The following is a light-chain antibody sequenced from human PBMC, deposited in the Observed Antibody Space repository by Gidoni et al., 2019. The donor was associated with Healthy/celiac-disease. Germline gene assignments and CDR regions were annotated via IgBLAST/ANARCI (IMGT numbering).Light chain of an antibody. Sequence: SALTQPASVSGSPGQSITNSCTGTSSDVGGYHYVSWYQPHPGKAPKLMIYEVSNRPSGVSNRFSGSKSGNTASLTISGLQAEDEADYYCSSYTSSSTLYVFGTGTKVTVL. CDR3: SSYTSSSTLYV. CDR1: SSDVGGYHY. CDR2: EVS. J-gene: IGLJ1*01. V-gene: IGLV2-14*01.